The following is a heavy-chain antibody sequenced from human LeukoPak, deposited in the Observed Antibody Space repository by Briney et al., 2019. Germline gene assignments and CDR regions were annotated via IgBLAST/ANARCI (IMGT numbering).Heavy chain of an antibody. V-gene: IGHV4-38-2*02. Sequence: PSETLSLTCTVSGYSISSGYYWGWIRQPPGKGLEWIGSIYHSGSTYYNPSLKSRVTISVDTSKNQFSLKLSSVTAADTAVYYCARRYDFWSGFKREYYFDYWGQGTLVTVSS. CDR1: GYSISSGYY. J-gene: IGHJ4*02. CDR3: ARRYDFWSGFKREYYFDY. D-gene: IGHD3-3*01. CDR2: IYHSGST.